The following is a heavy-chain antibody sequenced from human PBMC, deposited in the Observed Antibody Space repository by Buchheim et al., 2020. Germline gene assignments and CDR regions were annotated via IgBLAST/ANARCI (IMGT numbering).Heavy chain of an antibody. D-gene: IGHD3-22*01. J-gene: IGHJ4*02. CDR3: ARAAGYYYDSSGYFHDY. CDR1: GGSISSGDYY. CDR2: IYYSGST. Sequence: QVQLQESGPGLVKPSQTLSLTCTVSGGSISSGDYYWSWIRQPPGKGLEWIGYIYYSGSTYYNPSLKRRVTISVDTSKHQFTLKLSSVTAADTAVYYCARAAGYYYDSSGYFHDYWGQGTL. V-gene: IGHV4-30-4*01.